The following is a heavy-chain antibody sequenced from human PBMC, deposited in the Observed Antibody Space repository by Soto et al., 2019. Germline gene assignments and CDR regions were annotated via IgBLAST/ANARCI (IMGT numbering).Heavy chain of an antibody. J-gene: IGHJ4*02. CDR3: ARLPVRSGIAVAGDFDY. CDR2: IYHSGST. V-gene: IGHV4-4*02. Sequence: KTSETLSLTCAVSGGSISSSNWWSWVRQPPGKGLEWIGEIYHSGSTNYNPSLKSRVTISVDKSKNQFSLKLSSVTAADTAVYYCARLPVRSGIAVAGDFDYWGQGTLVTVSS. D-gene: IGHD6-19*01. CDR1: GGSISSSNW.